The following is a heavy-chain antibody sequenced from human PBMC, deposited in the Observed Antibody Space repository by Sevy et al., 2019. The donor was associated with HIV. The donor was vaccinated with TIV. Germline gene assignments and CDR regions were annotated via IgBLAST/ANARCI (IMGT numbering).Heavy chain of an antibody. D-gene: IGHD3-10*01. Sequence: GGSLRLSCAASGFNFNDYGMHWVRQAPGKGLEWVAVTWYDGINRFYGDSVKGRFTISRDNSKNTLYLQMDSLRVEDTAVYYCARDNLLPIMVSMVRGALSFYFDYWGLGTLVTVSS. CDR1: GFNFNDYG. CDR2: TWYDGINR. CDR3: ARDNLLPIMVSMVRGALSFYFDY. J-gene: IGHJ4*02. V-gene: IGHV3-33*01.